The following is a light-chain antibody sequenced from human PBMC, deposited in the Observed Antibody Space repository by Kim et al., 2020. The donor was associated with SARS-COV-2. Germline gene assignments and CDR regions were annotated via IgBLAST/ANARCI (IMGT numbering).Light chain of an antibody. CDR3: QQYGSSPLT. J-gene: IGKJ4*01. Sequence: EIVLTQSPGTLSLSPGERATLSCRASRTVTSNYLAWHQQKPGQAPRLLIYGTSSRATGIPDRFSGSGSGTDFTLTISRLEPEDFAVYYCQQYGSSPLTFGGGTKVDIK. CDR1: RTVTSNY. V-gene: IGKV3-20*01. CDR2: GTS.